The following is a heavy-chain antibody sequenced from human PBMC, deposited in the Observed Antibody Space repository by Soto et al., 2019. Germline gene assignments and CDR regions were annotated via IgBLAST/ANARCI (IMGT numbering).Heavy chain of an antibody. CDR3: ARDWDV. J-gene: IGHJ6*04. CDR1: GFTFGDYA. Sequence: GGSLRLSCTASGFTFGDYAMSWVRQAPGKGLEWVAVIWYDGSNKYYADSVKGRFTISRDNSKNTLYLQMNSLRAEDTAVYYWARDWDVWGKGTTVTVSS. V-gene: IGHV3-33*01. CDR2: IWYDGSNK.